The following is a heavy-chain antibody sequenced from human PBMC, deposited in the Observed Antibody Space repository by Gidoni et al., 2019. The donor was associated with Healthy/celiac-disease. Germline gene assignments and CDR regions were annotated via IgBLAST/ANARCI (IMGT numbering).Heavy chain of an antibody. CDR3: ARDLPYGSSGRNWFDP. D-gene: IGHD3-10*01. CDR2: ISSSSSTI. CDR1: GFTFSSYS. V-gene: IGHV3-48*02. Sequence: EVQLVESGGGLVQPGGSLSLSCAASGFTFSSYSMNWVRQAPGKGLEWVSYISSSSSTIYYSDSVKGRFTISRDNAKNSLYLQMNSLRDEDTAVYYCARDLPYGSSGRNWFDPWGQGTLVTVSS. J-gene: IGHJ5*02.